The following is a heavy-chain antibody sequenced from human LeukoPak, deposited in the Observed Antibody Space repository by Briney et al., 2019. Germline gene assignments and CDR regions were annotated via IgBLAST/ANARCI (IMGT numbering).Heavy chain of an antibody. D-gene: IGHD6-19*01. V-gene: IGHV3-48*03. J-gene: IGHJ4*02. CDR1: GFTFSSYE. Sequence: AGGSLRLSCAASGFTFSSYEMNWVRQAPGKGLEWVSYISSSGSTIYYADSVKGRFTISRDNAENSLYLQMNSLRAEDTAVYYCARGWYNSGYYCDYWGQGTLVTVSS. CDR3: ARGWYNSGYYCDY. CDR2: ISSSGSTI.